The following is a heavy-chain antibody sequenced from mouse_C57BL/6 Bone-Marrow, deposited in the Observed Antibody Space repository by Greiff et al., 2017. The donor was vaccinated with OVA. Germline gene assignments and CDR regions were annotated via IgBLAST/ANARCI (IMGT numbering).Heavy chain of an antibody. CDR2: INPSSGYT. J-gene: IGHJ4*01. Sequence: VQLQQSGAELAKPGASVKLSCKASGYTFTSYWMHWVKQRPGQGLEWIGYINPSSGYTKYNQKFKDKATLTADKSSSTAYMQLSSLTYEDSAVYYCARELVYYDYDEGYAMDYWGQGTSVTVSS. D-gene: IGHD2-4*01. V-gene: IGHV1-7*01. CDR3: ARELVYYDYDEGYAMDY. CDR1: GYTFTSYW.